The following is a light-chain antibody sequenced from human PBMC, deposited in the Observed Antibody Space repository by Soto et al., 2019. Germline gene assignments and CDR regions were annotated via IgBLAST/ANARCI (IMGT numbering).Light chain of an antibody. Sequence: DIQMTQSPSSLSASVGDRVTITCRASQSISSYLNWYQQKPGKAPKLLIYAASSLQSWVPSRYSGSGSGTDFTLNISSLQPEDFATYYCQQSHSNPLTFGGGTKVDIK. V-gene: IGKV1-39*01. CDR2: AAS. J-gene: IGKJ4*01. CDR1: QSISSY. CDR3: QQSHSNPLT.